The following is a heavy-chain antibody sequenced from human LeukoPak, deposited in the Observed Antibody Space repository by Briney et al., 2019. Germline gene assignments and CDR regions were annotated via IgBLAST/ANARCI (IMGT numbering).Heavy chain of an antibody. D-gene: IGHD1-1*01. CDR2: IYYSGST. CDR1: GGSISSYY. J-gene: IGHJ4*02. V-gene: IGHV4-59*01. Sequence: SETLSLTCTVSGGSISSYYWSWIRQPPGKGLEWIGYIYYSGSTNYNPSLKSRVTISVDTSKNQFPLKLSSVTAADTAVYYCARAVRGGNYFDYWGQGTLVTVSS. CDR3: ARAVRGGNYFDY.